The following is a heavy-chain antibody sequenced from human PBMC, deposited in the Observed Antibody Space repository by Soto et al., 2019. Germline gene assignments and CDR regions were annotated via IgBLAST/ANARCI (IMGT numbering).Heavy chain of an antibody. V-gene: IGHV3-30*18. CDR2: ISYDGSNK. D-gene: IGHD2-2*01. CDR1: GFTFSSYG. CDR3: AKDASPLSFSPPADS. J-gene: IGHJ4*02. Sequence: PGGSLRISCAASGFTFSSYGMHWVRQAPGKGLEWVAVISYDGSNKYYADSVKGRFTISRDNSKNTLYLQMNSLRAEDTAVYYCAKDASPLSFSPPADSWGQGTLVTVSS.